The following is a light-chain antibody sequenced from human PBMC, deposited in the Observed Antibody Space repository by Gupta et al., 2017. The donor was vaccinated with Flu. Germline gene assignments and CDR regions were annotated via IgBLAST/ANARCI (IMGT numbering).Light chain of an antibody. CDR3: CSDTSSTRLDV. V-gene: IGLV2-14*01. CDR1: SSAVGSYNY. Sequence: IASSCTGTSSAVGSYNYVSWYQQRPGKAPKLVLYEVNNRPSGVTDRFSGSKSGNTASLTIAGLQAEDEADYYCCSDTSSTRLDVFGTGTKVTVL. J-gene: IGLJ1*01. CDR2: EVN.